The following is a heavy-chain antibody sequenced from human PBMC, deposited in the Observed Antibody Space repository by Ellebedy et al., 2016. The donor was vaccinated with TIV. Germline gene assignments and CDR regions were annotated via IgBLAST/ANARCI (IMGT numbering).Heavy chain of an antibody. Sequence: GGPLRLSCAASGFIFNTYAMSWVRQAPGKGLEWVSAITASGAGTYYVDSVKGRFTISRDNSKNTLNLQMNSLRPEDTAVYYCAKGKEAGYDLDYWGQGTLVTVSS. V-gene: IGHV3-23*01. CDR1: GFIFNTYA. CDR3: AKGKEAGYDLDY. D-gene: IGHD5-12*01. CDR2: ITASGAGT. J-gene: IGHJ4*02.